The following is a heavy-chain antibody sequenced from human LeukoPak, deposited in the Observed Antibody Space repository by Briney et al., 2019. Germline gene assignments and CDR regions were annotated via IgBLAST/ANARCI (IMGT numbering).Heavy chain of an antibody. V-gene: IGHV3-23*01. CDR2: TSSSDAGT. CDR3: AKGSSGSYYGHFDY. J-gene: IGHJ4*02. CDR1: GFTLSMYA. Sequence: GGSLRLSCAASGFTLSMYAMSWVRQAPGKGLEWVSATSSSDAGTYYADSVKGRFTISRDNSKNTLYLQMNSLRAEDTAVYYCAKGSSGSYYGHFDYWGQGTLVTVSS. D-gene: IGHD3-10*01.